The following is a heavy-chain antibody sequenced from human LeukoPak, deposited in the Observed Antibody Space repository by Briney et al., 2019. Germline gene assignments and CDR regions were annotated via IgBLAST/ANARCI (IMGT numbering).Heavy chain of an antibody. V-gene: IGHV4-59*02. Sequence: SETLSLTCTASGGSVSNNHWSWIRQSTEKGLEWIGYAYDSGISNYNPSLESRVILSVDTSKNQFSLRLTSVTAADTAVYFCARRAGTGTPVYFDYWGQGVLVTVSS. CDR1: GGSVSNNH. CDR2: AYDSGIS. CDR3: ARRAGTGTPVYFDY. D-gene: IGHD6-19*01. J-gene: IGHJ4*02.